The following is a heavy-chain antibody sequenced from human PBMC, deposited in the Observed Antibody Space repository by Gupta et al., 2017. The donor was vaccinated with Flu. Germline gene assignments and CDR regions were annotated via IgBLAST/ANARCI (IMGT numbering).Heavy chain of an antibody. J-gene: IGHJ4*02. D-gene: IGHD6-13*01. CDR2: IYYSGST. CDR1: GGSISSYY. Sequence: QVQLQESGPGLVKPSETLSLTCTVSGGSISSYYWSWIRQPPGKGLEWIGYIYYSGSTNYNPSLKSRVTISVDTSKNQFSLKLSSVTAADTAVYYCARAPGYSSRDREFDYWGQGTLVTVSS. CDR3: ARAPGYSSRDREFDY. V-gene: IGHV4-59*08.